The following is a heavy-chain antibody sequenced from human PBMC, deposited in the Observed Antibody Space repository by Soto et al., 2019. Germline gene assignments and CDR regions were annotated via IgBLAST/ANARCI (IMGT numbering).Heavy chain of an antibody. CDR2: ISGSGGST. Sequence: EVQLLESGGGLVQPGGSLRLSCAASGFTFSSYAMSWVRQAPGKGLEWVSAISGSGGSTYYADSVKGRFTISRDNSKNTLYLQMNSVRAEDTDVYYCTKDHHSSSSWPRYYYYYYYMDVWCKGTTVTDFS. V-gene: IGHV3-23*01. CDR1: GFTFSSYA. D-gene: IGHD6-13*01. J-gene: IGHJ6*03. CDR3: TKDHHSSSSWPRYYYYYYYMDV.